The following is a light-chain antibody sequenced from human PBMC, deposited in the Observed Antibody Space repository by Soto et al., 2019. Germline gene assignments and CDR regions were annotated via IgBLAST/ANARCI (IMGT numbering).Light chain of an antibody. CDR1: QSVLYDSNNKNY. V-gene: IGKV4-1*01. CDR3: QQYYLTPYT. CDR2: WAS. J-gene: IGKJ2*01. Sequence: DIVMTQSPDSLAVSLGERATINCKSSQSVLYDSNNKNYLAWYQQKPGQPPKLLIYWASARESGVPDRFSGSGSGIDFTLTISSLQAEDVAVYYCQQYYLTPYTFGQGTKLEIK.